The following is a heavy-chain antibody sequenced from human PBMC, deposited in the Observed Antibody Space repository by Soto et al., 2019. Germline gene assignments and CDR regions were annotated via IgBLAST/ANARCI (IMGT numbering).Heavy chain of an antibody. J-gene: IGHJ6*02. V-gene: IGHV4-59*01. Sequence: SETLSLTCTVSGGSISSYYWSWIRQPPGKGLEWIGYIYYSGSTNYNPSLKSRVTISVDTSKNQFSLKLSSVTAADTAVYYCARYRGRYSSSSTNYYYYGMDVWGQGTTVTVSS. D-gene: IGHD6-13*01. CDR1: GGSISSYY. CDR2: IYYSGST. CDR3: ARYRGRYSSSSTNYYYYGMDV.